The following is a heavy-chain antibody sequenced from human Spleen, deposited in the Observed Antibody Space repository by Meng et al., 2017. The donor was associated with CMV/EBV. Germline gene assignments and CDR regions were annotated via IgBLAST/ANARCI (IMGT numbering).Heavy chain of an antibody. J-gene: IGHJ6*02. CDR1: GFTFSNYA. CDR3: AKDSSVAAHYYYYAMDV. Sequence: GGSLRLSCAASGFTFSNYAMHWVRQAPGKGLEWVAVISYDGSNKYYTDSVKGRFTISRDNSKNTLYLQMNSLRAEDTAVYYCAKDSSVAAHYYYYAMDVWGQGATVTVSS. V-gene: IGHV3-30-3*01. D-gene: IGHD6-19*01. CDR2: ISYDGSNK.